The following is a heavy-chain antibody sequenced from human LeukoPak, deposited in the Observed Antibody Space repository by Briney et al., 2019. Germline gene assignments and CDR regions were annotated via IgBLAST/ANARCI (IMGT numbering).Heavy chain of an antibody. Sequence: ASVKVSCKASGYIFTDYYIHWVRQARGQGLEWMGWINSNSGGTYFAQKFEARVTLTRDTIISTGYMEMRGLTSDDTAVYYCAKSQYSFASGSSRPLFDYWGQGTLVTVSS. V-gene: IGHV1-2*02. CDR1: GYIFTDYY. D-gene: IGHD3-10*01. CDR3: AKSQYSFASGSSRPLFDY. CDR2: INSNSGGT. J-gene: IGHJ4*02.